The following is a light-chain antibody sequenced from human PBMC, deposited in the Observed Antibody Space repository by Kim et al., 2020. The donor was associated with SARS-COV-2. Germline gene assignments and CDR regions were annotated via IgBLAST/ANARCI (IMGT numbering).Light chain of an antibody. CDR3: LVSHSGTRV. V-gene: IGLV7-46*01. CDR2: DTT. Sequence: PGETLTLTCGSSTGAVTCGQFPYWTQQKPGQAPRTLIYDTTRRHSWTPARFSGSFLGGEAALTLSSAQAEDEADYYCLVSHSGTRVFGTGTQLTVL. J-gene: IGLJ3*02. CDR1: TGAVTCGQF.